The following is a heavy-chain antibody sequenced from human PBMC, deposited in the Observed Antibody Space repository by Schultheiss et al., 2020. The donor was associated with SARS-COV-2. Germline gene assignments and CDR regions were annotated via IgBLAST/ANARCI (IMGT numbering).Heavy chain of an antibody. Sequence: ASVKVSCKASGYTFTGYYMHWVRQAPGQGLEWMGWINPNSGGTNYAQKFQGRVTMTRDTSISTAYMELSRLRSDDTAVYYCARDLIAVAGTYFQHWGQGTLVTVSS. CDR2: INPNSGGT. V-gene: IGHV1-2*02. D-gene: IGHD6-19*01. CDR3: ARDLIAVAGTYFQH. J-gene: IGHJ1*01. CDR1: GYTFTGYY.